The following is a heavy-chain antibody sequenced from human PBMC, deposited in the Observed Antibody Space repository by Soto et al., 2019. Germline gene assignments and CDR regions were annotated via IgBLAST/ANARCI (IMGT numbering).Heavy chain of an antibody. V-gene: IGHV5-51*01. D-gene: IGHD2-2*01. CDR2: IHPGDSDT. CDR3: ARSSHGYADDY. J-gene: IGHJ4*02. Sequence: GYSFTTYWIGWVRQMPGKGLEWMGLIHPGDSDTRYSPSFQGQVAISADKSISTAYLQWNDLKASDTAMYYCARSSHGYADDYCGQGTLVTVSS. CDR1: GYSFTTYW.